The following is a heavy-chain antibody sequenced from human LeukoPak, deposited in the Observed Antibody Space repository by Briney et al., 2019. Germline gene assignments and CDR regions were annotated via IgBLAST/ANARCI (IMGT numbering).Heavy chain of an antibody. Sequence: SQTLSLTCTVSGGSISSGGYYWSWIRQHPGKGLEWIGYIYYSGSTYYNPSLKSRVTISVDTSKNQFPLKLSSVTAADTAVYYCARTDCSSTSCKKLGFDPWGQGTLVTVSS. CDR1: GGSISSGGYY. J-gene: IGHJ5*02. CDR3: ARTDCSSTSCKKLGFDP. D-gene: IGHD2-2*01. CDR2: IYYSGST. V-gene: IGHV4-31*03.